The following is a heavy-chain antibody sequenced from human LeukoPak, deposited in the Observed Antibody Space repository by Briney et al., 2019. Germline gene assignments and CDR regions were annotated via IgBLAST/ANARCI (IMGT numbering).Heavy chain of an antibody. V-gene: IGHV1-8*01. J-gene: IGHJ4*02. D-gene: IGHD6-19*01. Sequence: ASVKVSCKASGYTFTSYDINWVRQAPGQGLEGMGWMNPNSGNTDYAQKFQGRVTMTRNTSISTAYMELSSLRSEDTAVYYCARGLSSVDYWGQGTLVTVSS. CDR2: MNPNSGNT. CDR1: GYTFTSYD. CDR3: ARGLSSVDY.